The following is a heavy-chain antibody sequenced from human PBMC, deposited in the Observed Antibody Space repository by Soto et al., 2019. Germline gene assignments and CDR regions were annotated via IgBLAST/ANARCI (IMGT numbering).Heavy chain of an antibody. CDR1: GGSISSSNYY. Sequence: SETLSLTCTVSGGSISSSNYYWGWIRQPPGKGLEWIGSIYYSGRTYYNPSLKSRVTISVDTSKNQLSLKLSSGTAADTAVYYCARDRHYCGGDCEDAFDIWGQGTMVTVSS. D-gene: IGHD2-21*02. V-gene: IGHV4-39*02. J-gene: IGHJ3*02. CDR2: IYYSGRT. CDR3: ARDRHYCGGDCEDAFDI.